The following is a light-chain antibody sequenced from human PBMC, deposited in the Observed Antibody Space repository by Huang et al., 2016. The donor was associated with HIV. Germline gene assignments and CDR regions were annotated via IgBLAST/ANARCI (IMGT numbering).Light chain of an antibody. V-gene: IGKV1-5*03. J-gene: IGKJ2*01. CDR2: QSS. Sequence: DIQMTQSPPTLSASVGDRVTITCRASQSIGTWLAWYRQNPGKAPKLLISQSSSLQSGVPSRFSGSGSGTQFTLTIRTLQAGDFATYYCQQCYGSPYTFGQGTKLESK. CDR3: QQCYGSPYT. CDR1: QSIGTW.